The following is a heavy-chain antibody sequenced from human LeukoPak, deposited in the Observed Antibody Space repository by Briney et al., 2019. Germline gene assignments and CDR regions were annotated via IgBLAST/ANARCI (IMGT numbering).Heavy chain of an antibody. Sequence: GGSVRLSCAASGFTFSSYAVRWVRQAPGRGLEGVSAISGSGGSTYYADSVKGRFTISRDNSKNTLYLQMNSLRAEDTAVYYCAKEEGSKVLGGDYDYWGQGTLVTVSS. J-gene: IGHJ4*02. CDR3: AKEEGSKVLGGDYDY. CDR1: GFTFSSYA. V-gene: IGHV3-23*01. D-gene: IGHD4/OR15-4a*01. CDR2: ISGSGGST.